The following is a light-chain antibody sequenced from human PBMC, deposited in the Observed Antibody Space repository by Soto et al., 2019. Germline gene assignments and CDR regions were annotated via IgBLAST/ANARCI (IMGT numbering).Light chain of an antibody. J-gene: IGKJ1*01. CDR2: DAS. V-gene: IGKV1-33*01. CDR3: QQYNNWPPRT. CDR1: QDISNY. Sequence: DIQMTQSPSSLSASVGDRVTITCQASQDISNYLNWYQQKLGKAPKLLIYDASNLETGVPSRFSGSGSGTEFTLTVSSLQSEDFAVYYCQQYNNWPPRTSGQGTNVDI.